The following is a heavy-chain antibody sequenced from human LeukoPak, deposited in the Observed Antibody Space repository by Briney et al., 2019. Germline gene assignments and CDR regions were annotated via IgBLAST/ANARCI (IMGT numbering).Heavy chain of an antibody. CDR2: INHSGST. D-gene: IGHD1-1*01. V-gene: IGHV4-34*01. CDR3: ARGSPRYGRERKWFDP. CDR1: GGSFSGYY. J-gene: IGHJ5*02. Sequence: PSETLSLTCAVYGGSFSGYYWTWIRQPPGKGLEWIGEINHSGSTNYNASLKSRVTISVDTSKNHFSLKLSSVTAADTAVYYCARGSPRYGRERKWFDPWGQGTQVTVSS.